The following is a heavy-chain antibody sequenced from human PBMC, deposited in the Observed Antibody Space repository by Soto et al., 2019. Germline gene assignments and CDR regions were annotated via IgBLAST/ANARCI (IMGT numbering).Heavy chain of an antibody. V-gene: IGHV4-4*02. J-gene: IGHJ6*02. D-gene: IGHD2-15*01. CDR2: IYHSGNT. Sequence: PSETLSLTCAVSGDSISSGAWWSWVRQSPGKGLQWIGEIYHSGNTRNNPSLKSRVTMSVDKSNNQFSLNLMSVTAADTATYYCARGDCSGGSCYARYYYGMDVWGQGTTVTVSS. CDR1: GDSISSGAW. CDR3: ARGDCSGGSCYARYYYGMDV.